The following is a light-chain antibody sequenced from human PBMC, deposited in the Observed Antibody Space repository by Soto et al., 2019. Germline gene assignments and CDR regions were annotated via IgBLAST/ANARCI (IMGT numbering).Light chain of an antibody. CDR2: SAS. J-gene: IGKJ4*01. V-gene: IGKV3-15*01. CDR3: QHYNNWPVT. Sequence: EMVMTQSPATLSVSPGERATLSCRASQSVGSNLAWYQQKPGQAPGLLIYSASIRATDIPARFSGSGSGTEFTLTISSLQSEDFAVYYCQHYNNWPVTFGGGTEVESK. CDR1: QSVGSN.